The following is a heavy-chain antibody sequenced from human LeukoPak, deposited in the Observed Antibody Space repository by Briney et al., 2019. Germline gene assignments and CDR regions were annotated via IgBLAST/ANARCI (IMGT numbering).Heavy chain of an antibody. CDR1: GGSISSSSYY. V-gene: IGHV4-39*01. D-gene: IGHD3-10*01. CDR3: ARSSGSLWSLGYYYGMDV. CDR2: IYYSGST. Sequence: PSETLSLTCTVSGGSISSSSYYWGWIRQPPGKGLEWIGSIYYSGSTYYNPSLKSRVTISVDTSKNQFSLKLSSVTAADTAVYYCARSSGSLWSLGYYYGMDVWGRGTTVTVTS. J-gene: IGHJ6*02.